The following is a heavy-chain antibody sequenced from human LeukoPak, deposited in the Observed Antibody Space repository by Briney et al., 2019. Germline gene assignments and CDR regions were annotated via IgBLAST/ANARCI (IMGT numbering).Heavy chain of an antibody. Sequence: PSETLSLTCAVYGGSFSNYYWSWIRQTPEKGLEWMGHIHTSGGSSYYPSLKSRLTMSIDTSRNQLSLKLTSVTAADTALYFCARLGSYHDFWGQGALVTVSS. J-gene: IGHJ4*02. V-gene: IGHV4-4*09. CDR2: IHTSGGS. CDR1: GGSFSNYY. D-gene: IGHD1-26*01. CDR3: ARLGSYHDF.